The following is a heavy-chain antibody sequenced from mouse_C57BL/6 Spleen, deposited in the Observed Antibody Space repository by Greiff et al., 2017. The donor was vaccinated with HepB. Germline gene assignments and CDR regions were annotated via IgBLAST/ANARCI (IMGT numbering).Heavy chain of an antibody. J-gene: IGHJ1*03. Sequence: QVTLKESGPGLLQSSQTLSLPCSFSGFSLSTSGMGVSWIRQPSGKGLEWLAHIYWDDDKRYNPSLKSRLTISKDTSRNQVFIKITSVDTADTATYYCARIHYYGSSYWYFDVWGTGTTVTVSS. CDR3: ARIHYYGSSYWYFDV. CDR2: IYWDDDK. V-gene: IGHV8-12*01. CDR1: GFSLSTSGMG. D-gene: IGHD1-1*01.